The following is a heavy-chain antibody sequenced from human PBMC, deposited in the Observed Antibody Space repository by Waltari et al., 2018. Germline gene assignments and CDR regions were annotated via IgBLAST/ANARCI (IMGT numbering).Heavy chain of an antibody. CDR2: INHSGST. V-gene: IGHV4-34*01. Sequence: QVQLQQWGAGLLKPSETLSLTCAVYGGSFRGYYWSWTRQPPGKGLEWIGEINHSGSTNYNPSLNSRVTISVDTSKNQFSLKLSSVTAADTAVYYCARGYTMVRGVPGPFWYFDLWGRGTLVTVSS. CDR3: ARGYTMVRGVPGPFWYFDL. CDR1: GGSFRGYY. D-gene: IGHD3-10*01. J-gene: IGHJ2*01.